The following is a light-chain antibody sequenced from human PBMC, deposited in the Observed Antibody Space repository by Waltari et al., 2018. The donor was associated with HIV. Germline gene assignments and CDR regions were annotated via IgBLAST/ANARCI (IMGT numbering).Light chain of an antibody. Sequence: QSALTQPPSASGSPGQSVTLSCTGTSSDVGGYNYVSWHQQHPGKAPKLLIYDVIKRRSGVPDRFSGSKSGNTAALTVSGLQPEDEADYYCSSHAGSKVVFGGGTRLTVL. CDR3: SSHAGSKVV. V-gene: IGLV2-8*01. J-gene: IGLJ2*01. CDR2: DVI. CDR1: SSDVGGYNY.